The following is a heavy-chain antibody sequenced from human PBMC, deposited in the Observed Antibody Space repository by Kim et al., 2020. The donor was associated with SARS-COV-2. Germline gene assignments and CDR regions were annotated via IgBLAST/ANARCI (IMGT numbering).Heavy chain of an antibody. D-gene: IGHD3-3*01. V-gene: IGHV1-2*06. J-gene: IGHJ4*02. CDR3: ARGGSYYDFWSGYPY. Sequence: ASVKVSCKASGYTFTGYYMHWVRQAPGQGLEWMGRINPNSGGTNYAQKFQGRVTMTRDTSISTAYMELSRLRSDDTAVYYCARGGSYYDFWSGYPYWGQGTLVTVSS. CDR1: GYTFTGYY. CDR2: INPNSGGT.